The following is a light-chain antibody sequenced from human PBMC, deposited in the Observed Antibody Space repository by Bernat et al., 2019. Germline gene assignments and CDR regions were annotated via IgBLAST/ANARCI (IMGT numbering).Light chain of an antibody. CDR1: SRRSHY. V-gene: IGLV3-19*01. Sequence: SSELTQDPAVSVALGQTVRITCQGDSRRSHYATWYQQKPGQAPLRVIYGKNNRPSGIPDRFFGSTSGNTASLTFTGAQAEDEADYYCNSRSGNYLLFGGGTQLTVL. CDR2: GKN. CDR3: NSRSGNYLL. J-gene: IGLJ3*02.